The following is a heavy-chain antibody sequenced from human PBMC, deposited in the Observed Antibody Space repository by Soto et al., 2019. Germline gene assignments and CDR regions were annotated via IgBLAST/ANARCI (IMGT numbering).Heavy chain of an antibody. V-gene: IGHV3-30*03. CDR2: ISIRGGDE. CDR3: ARGTIVARQQLDY. J-gene: IGHJ4*02. D-gene: IGHD6-6*01. CDR1: GFTFSSYA. Sequence: VGSLRLSCAASGFTFSSYAMHWARQAPGKGLEWVTVISIRGGDEYYAESVRGRFTISRDDSKNTLYLQMDSLRVEDTAVYYCARGTIVARQQLDYWGQGTLVTVSS.